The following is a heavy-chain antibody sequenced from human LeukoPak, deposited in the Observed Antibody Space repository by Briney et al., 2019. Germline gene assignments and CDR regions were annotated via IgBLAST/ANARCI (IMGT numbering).Heavy chain of an antibody. D-gene: IGHD3-10*01. V-gene: IGHV1-8*03. CDR3: ARGRSRGSGSYYYYYYYYMDV. J-gene: IGHJ6*03. CDR1: GYTFTSYD. Sequence: ASVKVSCKASGYTFTSYDINWVRQATGQGLEWMGWMNPNSGNTGYAQKFQGRVTITRNTSISTAYMELSSLRSEDTAVYYCARGRSRGSGSYYYYYYYYMDVWGKGTTVTISS. CDR2: MNPNSGNT.